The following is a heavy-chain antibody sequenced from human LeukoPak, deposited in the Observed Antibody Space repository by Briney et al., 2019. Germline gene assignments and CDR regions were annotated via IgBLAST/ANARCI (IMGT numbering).Heavy chain of an antibody. V-gene: IGHV4-59*12. D-gene: IGHD1-26*01. CDR3: AREAEWELPD. CDR2: INHSGST. CDR1: GGSISSYY. J-gene: IGHJ4*02. Sequence: SETLSLTCTVSGGSISSYYWSWIRQPPGKGLEWIGEINHSGSTNYNPSLKSRVTISVDTSKNQFSLKLSSVTAADTAVYYCAREAEWELPDWGQGTLVTVSS.